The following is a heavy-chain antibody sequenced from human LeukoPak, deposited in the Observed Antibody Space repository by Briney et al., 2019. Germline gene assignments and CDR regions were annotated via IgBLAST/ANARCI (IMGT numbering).Heavy chain of an antibody. J-gene: IGHJ3*01. V-gene: IGHV1-2*02. D-gene: IGHD5-24*01. Sequence: GASVTVSCKSSGYTFTAYYMHWVRQAPGQGLEWMGWINCNSGGAKYAQIFQGRVIMTRDTSFSTAYLELRRQRSDDTAVYYCARSDQKMAYDAFDVWGQGTMVTVSS. CDR2: INCNSGGA. CDR1: GYTFTAYY. CDR3: ARSDQKMAYDAFDV.